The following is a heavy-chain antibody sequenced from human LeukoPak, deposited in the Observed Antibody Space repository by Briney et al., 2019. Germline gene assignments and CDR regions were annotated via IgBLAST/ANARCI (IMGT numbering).Heavy chain of an antibody. CDR1: GNSFTSYW. J-gene: IGHJ4*02. D-gene: IGHD3-22*01. V-gene: IGHV5-51*01. Sequence: TRGESLKISCKGSGNSFTSYWIGWGRQMPGKGLEWMGIIYPGDSDTRYSPSFQGQVTISADKSISTAYLQWSSLKSSDTAMYYCARYYYDSSGYPDFDYWGQGTLVTVSS. CDR2: IYPGDSDT. CDR3: ARYYYDSSGYPDFDY.